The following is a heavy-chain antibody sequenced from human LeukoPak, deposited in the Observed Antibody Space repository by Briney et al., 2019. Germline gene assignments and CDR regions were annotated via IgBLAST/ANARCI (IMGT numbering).Heavy chain of an antibody. J-gene: IGHJ3*02. CDR3: ARVSNDYSGNGAFDI. Sequence: PSETLSLTCTVSGGSINNYYWIWIRQSPGKGLEWIAYIYYSGSTNYHPSLESRVTISVDTSNNQFSLKLSSVTAADTAVYFCARVSNDYSGNGAFDIWGQGTMVTVSS. D-gene: IGHD4-23*01. CDR2: IYYSGST. V-gene: IGHV4-59*01. CDR1: GGSINNYY.